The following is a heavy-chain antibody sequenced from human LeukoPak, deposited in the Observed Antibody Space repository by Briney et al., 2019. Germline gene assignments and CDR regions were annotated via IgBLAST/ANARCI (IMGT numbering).Heavy chain of an antibody. V-gene: IGHV3-30*02. J-gene: IGHJ4*02. D-gene: IGHD3-10*01. CDR3: GKGGYYGSGSYSNTPFDY. Sequence: GGSLRLSCAASGFIFSGYGMHWFRQAPGKGLEWVAFIRDDGSNKYYADSVKGRFTISRDNSKNTLYLQMNSLGAEDMAVYYCGKGGYYGSGSYSNTPFDYWGQGTLVTVSS. CDR1: GFIFSGYG. CDR2: IRDDGSNK.